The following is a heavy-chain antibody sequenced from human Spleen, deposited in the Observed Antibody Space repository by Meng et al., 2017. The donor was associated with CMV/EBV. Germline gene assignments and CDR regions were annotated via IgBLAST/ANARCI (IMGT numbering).Heavy chain of an antibody. CDR2: ISHSGST. Sequence: SETLSLTCGVYGGSLRGYYWSWIRQPPGKGLEWIGEISHSGSTNYNPSLKSRVTISVDTSKNQFSLKLSSVTAADTAVYYCARLTGTTSGDYYYYYGMDVWGQGTTVTVSS. D-gene: IGHD1-7*01. CDR1: GGSLRGYY. V-gene: IGHV4-34*01. J-gene: IGHJ6*02. CDR3: ARLTGTTSGDYYYYYGMDV.